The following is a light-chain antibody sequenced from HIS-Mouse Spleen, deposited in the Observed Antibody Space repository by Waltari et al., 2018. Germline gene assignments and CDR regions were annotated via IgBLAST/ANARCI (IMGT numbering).Light chain of an antibody. CDR2: DVS. J-gene: IGLJ1*01. CDR3: CSYAGSYTGV. V-gene: IGLV2-11*01. Sequence: QSALTQPRPVSGSPGQSVTISCTGTSSDVGGYNSVPWYHQHPGKAPNLMIYDVSKRPSGVPDRFSGSKSGNTASLTISGLQAEDEADYYCCSYAGSYTGVFGTGTKVTVL. CDR1: SSDVGGYNS.